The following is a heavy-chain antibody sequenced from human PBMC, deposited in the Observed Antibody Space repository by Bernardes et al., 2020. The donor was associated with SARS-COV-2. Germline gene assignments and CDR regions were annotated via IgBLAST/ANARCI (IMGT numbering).Heavy chain of an antibody. D-gene: IGHD2-2*01. CDR3: ARASIVIVPGPLGLGPWEYKYNGMQV. CDR2: TPPRSPSYP. J-gene: IGHJ6*02. CDR1: GATVPSASSS. V-gene: IGHV6-1*01. Sequence: TLSLTCTIPGATVPSASSSWPWTRQSPSRCRECLGATPPRSPSYPAYAFSVTSRMTINTATSRHPVSLHLNSVTPEDTAVYFCARASIVIVPGPLGLGPWEYKYNGMQVWVPGTTVTVSS.